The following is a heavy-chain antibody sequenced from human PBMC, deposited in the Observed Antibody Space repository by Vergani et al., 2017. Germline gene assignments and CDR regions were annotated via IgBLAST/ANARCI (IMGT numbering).Heavy chain of an antibody. V-gene: IGHV3-30*18. J-gene: IGHJ6*03. D-gene: IGHD3-10*01. CDR2: ISNDGSKK. CDR1: GFSFSSHA. Sequence: QVQLAESGGGRVQPGRSLRLSCAASGFSFSSHAIHWVRQAPGKGLEWVAVISNDGSKKYYADSVKGRFTISRDNSKNTLDLQMNSLRTQDTAVYYCAKAGSVTSGSLQYNFYMDVWGKGPRSPSP. CDR3: AKAGSVTSGSLQYNFYMDV.